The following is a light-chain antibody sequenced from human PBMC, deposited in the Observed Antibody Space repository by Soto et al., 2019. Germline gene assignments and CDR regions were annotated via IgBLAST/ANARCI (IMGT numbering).Light chain of an antibody. V-gene: IGLV2-14*01. J-gene: IGLJ1*01. CDR1: SSDVGGYNY. Sequence: QSALTQPASVSGSPGQSITISCTGTSSDVGGYNYVSWYQQHPGKAPKFMIYDVRNRPSGVSNRFSGSKSGNTASLTISGLQAEDDADYYCSSYTTSNTRQIVFGTGTKVTVL. CDR3: SSYTTSNTRQIV. CDR2: DVR.